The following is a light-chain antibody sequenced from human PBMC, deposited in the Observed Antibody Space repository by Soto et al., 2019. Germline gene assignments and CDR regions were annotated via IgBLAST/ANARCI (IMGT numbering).Light chain of an antibody. V-gene: IGKV3-20*01. CDR3: QQYGSSPR. CDR1: QSVSNNY. J-gene: IGKJ3*01. CDR2: GAS. Sequence: EIVLTQSPGTLSLSPGERATLSCRASQSVSNNYLAWYQQNPGQAPRLLIYGASSRATGIPDRFSGSGSGTDFTLTISRLEPEDFAVYYCQQYGSSPRVGPGTKVDIK.